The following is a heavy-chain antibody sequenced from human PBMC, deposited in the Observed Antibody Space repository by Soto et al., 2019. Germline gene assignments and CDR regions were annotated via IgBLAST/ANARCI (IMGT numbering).Heavy chain of an antibody. V-gene: IGHV4-59*01. CDR1: GGSISRYY. D-gene: IGHD3-3*01. CDR2: IYYSGST. CDR3: ARVNGSGYYTYYYYYMDV. Sequence: SETLSLTCTVSGGSISRYYWSWLRQPPGKGLEWIGYIYYSGSTNYNPSLKSRVTISVDSSKNQFSLKLSSVTAADTAVYYCARVNGSGYYTYYYYYMDVWGKGTTVTVSS. J-gene: IGHJ6*03.